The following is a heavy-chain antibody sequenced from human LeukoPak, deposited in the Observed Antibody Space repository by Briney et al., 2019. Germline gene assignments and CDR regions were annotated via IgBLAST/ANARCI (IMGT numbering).Heavy chain of an antibody. CDR1: GGSISSSSYY. CDR3: ASRYYDSVDAFDI. CDR2: IYYSGST. V-gene: IGHV4-39*07. D-gene: IGHD3-22*01. Sequence: PSETLSLTCTVSGGSISSSSYYWGWIRQPPGKGLEWIGSIYYSGSTYYNPSLKSRVTISVDTSKNQFSLKLSSVTAADTAVYYCASRYYDSVDAFDIWGQGTMVTVSS. J-gene: IGHJ3*02.